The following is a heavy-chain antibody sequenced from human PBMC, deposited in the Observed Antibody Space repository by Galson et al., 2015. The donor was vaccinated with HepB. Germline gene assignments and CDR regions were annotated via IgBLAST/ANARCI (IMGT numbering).Heavy chain of an antibody. V-gene: IGHV3-23*01. CDR2: ISATGGST. CDR3: AKDWGAVVGIAFDY. J-gene: IGHJ4*02. CDR1: GFTFSTYT. Sequence: SLRLSCAASGFTFSTYTMSWVRQAPGKGLEWVSGISATGGSTYYADSGKGRFTISRDNSKSTLYLQMNSLRAEDTAVYYCAKDWGAVVGIAFDYWGQGALVTVSS. D-gene: IGHD6-19*01.